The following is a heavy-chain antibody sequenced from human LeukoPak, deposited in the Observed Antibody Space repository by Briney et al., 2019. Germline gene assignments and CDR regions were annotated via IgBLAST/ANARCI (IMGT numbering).Heavy chain of an antibody. Sequence: GGSLRLSCAASGFTFSSYAMSWVRQAPGKGLEWVATRKEDGSEKYYVDSVKGRFTISRDNAKNSLYLQLNSMRAEDTAVYYCGRRGSYLDYWGQGTLVTVSS. J-gene: IGHJ4*02. CDR2: RKEDGSEK. D-gene: IGHD1-26*01. CDR3: GRRGSYLDY. V-gene: IGHV3-7*01. CDR1: GFTFSSYA.